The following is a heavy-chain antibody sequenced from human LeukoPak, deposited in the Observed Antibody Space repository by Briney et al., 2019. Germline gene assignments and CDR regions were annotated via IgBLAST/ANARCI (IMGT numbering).Heavy chain of an antibody. Sequence: ASVKVSCKASGYTFTAFYMHWVRQAPGQGLEWMGWINPNSGGTNYAQKLQGRVTMTTDTSTSTAYMELRSLRSDDTAVYYCARDSSGSYFEVTDFDYWGQGTLVTVSS. CDR1: GYTFTAFY. CDR3: ARDSSGSYFEVTDFDY. V-gene: IGHV1-2*02. CDR2: INPNSGGT. J-gene: IGHJ4*02. D-gene: IGHD1-26*01.